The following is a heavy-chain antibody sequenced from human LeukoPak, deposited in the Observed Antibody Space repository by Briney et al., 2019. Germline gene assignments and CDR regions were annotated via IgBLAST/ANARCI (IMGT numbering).Heavy chain of an antibody. D-gene: IGHD2-2*01. CDR3: VTRPPAGRYFDY. CDR2: ISLGGGVS. V-gene: IGHV3-64D*08. J-gene: IGHJ4*02. Sequence: GGSLRLSCSAARLTFTTYAMFWLRHAPGKGLKYVLAISLGGGVSYYADSVKGRFTISRDNSKDTLYLQMSSLRAEDTAVYYCVTRPPAGRYFDYWGQGTKVTVSS. CDR1: RLTFTTYA.